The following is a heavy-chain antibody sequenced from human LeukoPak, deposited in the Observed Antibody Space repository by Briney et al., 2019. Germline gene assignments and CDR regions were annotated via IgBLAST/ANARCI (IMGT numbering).Heavy chain of an antibody. Sequence: SKTLSLTCTVSGGSISSSSYYWGWIRQPPGKGLEWIGSIYYSGSTYYNPSLKSRVTISVDTSKNQFSLKLSSVTAADTAVYYCARHPDPRSYFDYWGQGTLVTVSS. V-gene: IGHV4-39*01. CDR2: IYYSGST. CDR1: GGSISSSSYY. J-gene: IGHJ4*02. CDR3: ARHPDPRSYFDY.